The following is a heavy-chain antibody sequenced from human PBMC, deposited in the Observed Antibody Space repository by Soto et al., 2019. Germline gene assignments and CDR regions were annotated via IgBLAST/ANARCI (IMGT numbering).Heavy chain of an antibody. J-gene: IGHJ6*02. V-gene: IGHV4-59*08. CDR2: IYYRGST. Sequence: SETLSLTCTVSGGAITSSYWSWIRQPPGKRLEWIGYIYYRGSTNHNPSLQSRVTMSVDTSKNQFSLKLSSVTAADTAMYYCARHTMVRGVDYYYYGLDVWGQGTTVTVSS. D-gene: IGHD3-10*01. CDR1: GGAITSSY. CDR3: ARHTMVRGVDYYYYGLDV.